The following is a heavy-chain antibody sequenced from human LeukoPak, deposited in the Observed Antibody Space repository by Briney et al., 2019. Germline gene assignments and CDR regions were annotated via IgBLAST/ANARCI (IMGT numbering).Heavy chain of an antibody. CDR1: GGTFSSYA. Sequence: GASVKVSCKASGGTFSSYAISWVRQAPGQGLEWMGRIIPILGIANYAQKFQGRVTITADKSTSTAYMELSSLRFEDTAVYYCARDSLLNYGDYYFDYWGQGTLVTVSS. D-gene: IGHD4-17*01. CDR3: ARDSLLNYGDYYFDY. V-gene: IGHV1-69*04. J-gene: IGHJ4*02. CDR2: IIPILGIA.